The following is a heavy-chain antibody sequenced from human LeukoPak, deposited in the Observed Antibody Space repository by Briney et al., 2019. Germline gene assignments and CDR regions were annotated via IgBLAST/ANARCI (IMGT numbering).Heavy chain of an antibody. CDR2: IYSFGNT. Sequence: SETLSLTCTVSGGSITSYYWTWIRQSAGKGLEWIGRIYSFGNTNYNPSLKSRVTISVDTSKNQFSLKLSSVTAADTAVYYCARALAAAGPFDYWGQGTLVTVSS. D-gene: IGHD6-13*01. V-gene: IGHV4-4*07. CDR3: ARALAAAGPFDY. CDR1: GGSITSYY. J-gene: IGHJ4*02.